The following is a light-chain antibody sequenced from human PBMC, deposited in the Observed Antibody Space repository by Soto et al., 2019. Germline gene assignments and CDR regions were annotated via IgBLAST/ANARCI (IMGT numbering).Light chain of an antibody. CDR1: QSVSSW. CDR3: QHYTNFSHS. CDR2: MAS. J-gene: IGKJ2*03. Sequence: DIQMTQSPSTLSASVGDSVTLTCRASQSVSSWLAWYQQKPGEAPKLLISMASNLESGVPSRFSGSGSGTDFTLTIGSLQPDDFAAYFCQHYTNFSHSFGHGTKLEIK. V-gene: IGKV1-5*03.